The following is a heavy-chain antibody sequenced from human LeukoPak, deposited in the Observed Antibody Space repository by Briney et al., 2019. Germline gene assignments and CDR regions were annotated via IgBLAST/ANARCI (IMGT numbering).Heavy chain of an antibody. Sequence: GGSLRLSCAASGFTFSSYSMNWVRQAPGKGLEWVSYISSSSTIYYADSVKGRFTISRDNAKNSLYLQMNSLRAEDTAVYYCARDLELRKAQKQYNWFDPWGQGNLVTVSS. V-gene: IGHV3-48*04. CDR3: ARDLELRKAQKQYNWFDP. J-gene: IGHJ5*02. D-gene: IGHD1-7*01. CDR1: GFTFSSYS. CDR2: ISSSSTI.